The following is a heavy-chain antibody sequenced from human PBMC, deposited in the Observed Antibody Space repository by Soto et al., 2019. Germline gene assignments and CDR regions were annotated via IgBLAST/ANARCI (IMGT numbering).Heavy chain of an antibody. D-gene: IGHD3-22*01. CDR2: IYHSGST. CDR1: GGSISSGGYS. V-gene: IGHV4-30-2*01. Sequence: SETLSLTCAVSGGSISSGGYSWSWIRQPPGKGLEWIGYIYHSGSTYYNPSLKSRVTISVDRSKNQFSLKLSSVTAADTAVYYCAREGDSSGYVASDIWGQGTLVTVSS. CDR3: AREGDSSGYVASDI. J-gene: IGHJ3*02.